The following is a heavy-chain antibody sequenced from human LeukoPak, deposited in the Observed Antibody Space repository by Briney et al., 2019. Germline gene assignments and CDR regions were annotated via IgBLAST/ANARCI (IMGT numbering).Heavy chain of an antibody. CDR1: GFIFSGSW. Sequence: GGSLRLSCAASGFIFSGSWMDWVRQAPGKGLVWVSRIFPDGTTTTYADSVKGRFTISRDNAKNTLYLQMNSLRVEDTAVYYCARPFDHEAIDIWGQGTLVTVSS. CDR3: ARPFDHEAIDI. CDR2: IFPDGTTT. V-gene: IGHV3-74*01. D-gene: IGHD3-9*01. J-gene: IGHJ4*02.